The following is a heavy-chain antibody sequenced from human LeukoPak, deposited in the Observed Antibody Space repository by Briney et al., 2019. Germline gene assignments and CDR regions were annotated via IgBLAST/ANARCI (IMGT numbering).Heavy chain of an antibody. CDR3: TRRWFGELRSSPYYYYYGMDV. CDR2: IRSKANSYAT. V-gene: IGHV3-73*01. D-gene: IGHD3-10*01. Sequence: GGSLRLSCAASGFTFSGSAMHWVRQASGKGLEWVGRIRSKANSYATAYAASVKGRFTISRDDSKNTAYLQMNSLKTEDTAVYYCTRRWFGELRSSPYYYYYGMDVWGQGTTVTVSS. J-gene: IGHJ6*02. CDR1: GFTFSGSA.